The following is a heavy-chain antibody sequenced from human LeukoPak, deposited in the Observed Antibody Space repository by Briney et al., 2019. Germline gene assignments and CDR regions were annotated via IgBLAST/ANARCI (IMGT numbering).Heavy chain of an antibody. D-gene: IGHD5-12*01. CDR1: GGTFSSYA. V-gene: IGHV1-69*05. CDR3: ASAGIVAIAAFDI. Sequence: SVKVSCKASGGTFSSYAISWVRQAPGQGLEWMGGIIPIFGTANYAQKFQGRVTITTDESTSTAYMELSSLRSEGTAVYYCASAGIVAIAAFDIWGQGTMVTVSS. J-gene: IGHJ3*02. CDR2: IIPIFGTA.